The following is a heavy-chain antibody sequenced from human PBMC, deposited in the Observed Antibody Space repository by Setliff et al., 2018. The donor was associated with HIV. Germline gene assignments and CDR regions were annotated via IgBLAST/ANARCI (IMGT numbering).Heavy chain of an antibody. Sequence: ASVKVSCKASGYTFTSYGISWVRQAPGQGLEWMGWISAYNGNKNYAQKFQGRVTLTTDTSTSTAYMELRSLRSDDTAVYYCARDLFTSGSDRSRQAGYYYYYYMDVWGKGTTVTVSS. CDR1: GYTFTSYG. V-gene: IGHV1-18*01. CDR2: ISAYNGNK. J-gene: IGHJ6*03. CDR3: ARDLFTSGSDRSRQAGYYYYYYMDV. D-gene: IGHD3-10*01.